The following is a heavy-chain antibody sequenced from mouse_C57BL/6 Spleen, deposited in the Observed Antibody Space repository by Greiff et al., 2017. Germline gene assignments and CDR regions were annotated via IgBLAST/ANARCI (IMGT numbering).Heavy chain of an antibody. D-gene: IGHD4-1*01. CDR1: GFTFSSYT. CDR3: ARHEILTGFDY. V-gene: IGHV5-9*04. CDR2: ISGGGGNT. J-gene: IGHJ2*01. Sequence: EVHLVESGGGLVKPGGSLKLSCAASGFTFSSYTMSWVRQTPEKRLEWVATISGGGGNTYYPDSVKGRFPISRDNAKNTRYLQMSSLRSEDTAVYYCARHEILTGFDYWGQGTTLTVSS.